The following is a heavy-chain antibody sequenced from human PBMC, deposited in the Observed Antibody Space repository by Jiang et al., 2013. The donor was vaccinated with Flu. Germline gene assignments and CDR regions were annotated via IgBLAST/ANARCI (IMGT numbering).Heavy chain of an antibody. CDR1: GYTFTSYG. V-gene: IGHV1-18*01. J-gene: IGHJ6*02. CDR3: ARVGTRITMIVVGTDYYYYGMDV. Sequence: SGAEVKKPGASVKVSCKASGYTFTSYGISWVRQAPGQGLEWMGWISAYNGNTNYAQKLQGRVTMTTDTSTSTAYMELRSLRSDDTAVYYCARVGTRITMIVVGTDYYYYGMDVWGQGTTVTVSS. D-gene: IGHD3-22*01. CDR2: ISAYNGNT.